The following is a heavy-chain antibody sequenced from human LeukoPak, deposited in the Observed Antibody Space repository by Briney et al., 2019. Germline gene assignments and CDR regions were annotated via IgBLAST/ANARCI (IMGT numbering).Heavy chain of an antibody. Sequence: GASVKVSCMASGYTFTSYGISWVRQAPGQGLEWMVWISAYNGNTNYAQKLQGRVTMTTDTSTSTAYLELRSLRSDDPAVYYCARGVVPNCSGGSCYPPDYWGQGTLVTVSS. CDR3: ARGVVPNCSGGSCYPPDY. CDR2: ISAYNGNT. J-gene: IGHJ4*02. CDR1: GYTFTSYG. V-gene: IGHV1-18*01. D-gene: IGHD2-15*01.